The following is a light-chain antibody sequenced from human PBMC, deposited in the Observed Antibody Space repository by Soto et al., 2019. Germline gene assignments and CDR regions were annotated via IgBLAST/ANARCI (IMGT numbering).Light chain of an antibody. Sequence: EIVLTQSPATLSLSPGDRATLSCRASQSLSSLLAWYQQKPGQAPRLLIYDASNRAAGIPARFSGSGSGTDFTLTISSLDPEDFAVYYCQQRSSWPLTFGGGTKVDIK. CDR1: QSLSSL. V-gene: IGKV3-11*01. CDR2: DAS. CDR3: QQRSSWPLT. J-gene: IGKJ4*01.